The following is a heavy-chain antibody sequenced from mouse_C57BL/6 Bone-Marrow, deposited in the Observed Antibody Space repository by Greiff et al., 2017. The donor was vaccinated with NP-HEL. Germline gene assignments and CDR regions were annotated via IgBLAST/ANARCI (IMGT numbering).Heavy chain of an antibody. J-gene: IGHJ1*03. CDR3: ATIYYYGSSAYWYFDV. D-gene: IGHD1-1*01. Sequence: QVQLQQPGAELVKPGASVKLSCKASGYTFTSYWMHWVKQRPGQGLEWIGMIHPNSGSTNYNEKFKSKATLTVDKSSSTAYMQLSSLTSEDSAGYYCATIYYYGSSAYWYFDVGGTGTTVTVSS. CDR2: IHPNSGST. V-gene: IGHV1-64*01. CDR1: GYTFTSYW.